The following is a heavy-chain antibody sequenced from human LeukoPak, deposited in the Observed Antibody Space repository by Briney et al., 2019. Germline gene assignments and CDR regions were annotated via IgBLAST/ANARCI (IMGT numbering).Heavy chain of an antibody. Sequence: SETLSFTCPVSGASISSGDYYWSWIRQPPGKGLEWIGYIYYSGSTYYNPSLRSRVTISVDTSKNQFSLKLSSVTAADTAVYYCARGDYGLNEFDYWGQGTLVTVSS. CDR3: ARGDYGLNEFDY. CDR2: IYYSGST. CDR1: GASISSGDYY. D-gene: IGHD4-17*01. J-gene: IGHJ4*02. V-gene: IGHV4-30-4*08.